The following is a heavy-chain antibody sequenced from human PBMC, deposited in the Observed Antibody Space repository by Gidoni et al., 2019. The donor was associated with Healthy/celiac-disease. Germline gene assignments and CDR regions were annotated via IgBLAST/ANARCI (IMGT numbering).Heavy chain of an antibody. J-gene: IGHJ4*02. CDR3: ARRAWGIQLGYFDY. V-gene: IGHV4-39*01. CDR2: ST. Sequence: STYYNPSLKSRVTISVDTSKNQFSLKLSSVTAADTAVYYCARRAWGIQLGYFDYWGQGTLVTVSS. D-gene: IGHD5-18*01.